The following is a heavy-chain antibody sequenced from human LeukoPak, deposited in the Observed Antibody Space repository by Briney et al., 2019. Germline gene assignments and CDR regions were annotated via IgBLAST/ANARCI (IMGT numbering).Heavy chain of an antibody. CDR3: ARALSFDWLLYGY. CDR2: INPNSGGT. J-gene: IGHJ4*02. V-gene: IGHV1-2*02. CDR1: GYTFTCYY. D-gene: IGHD3-9*01. Sequence: GASVKVSCKASGYTFTCYYMHWVRQAPGQGLEWMGWINPNSGGTNYAQKFQGRVTMTRDTSISTAYMELSRLRSDDTAVYYCARALSFDWLLYGYWGQGTLVTVSS.